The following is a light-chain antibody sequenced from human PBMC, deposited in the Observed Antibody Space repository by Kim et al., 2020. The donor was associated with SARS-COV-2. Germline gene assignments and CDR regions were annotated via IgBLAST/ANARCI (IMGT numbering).Light chain of an antibody. V-gene: IGLV7-46*01. Sequence: QTVVTQEPSLTVSPGGTVTLTCGSSTGGVTSDHYPYWLQQKPGQAPRTLIYDTNNKHSWAPARFSGSLLGGKAALTLSAAQREDEADYYCFLSYSGARVFGGGTQLTVL. CDR1: TGGVTSDHY. CDR3: FLSYSGARV. CDR2: DTN. J-gene: IGLJ3*02.